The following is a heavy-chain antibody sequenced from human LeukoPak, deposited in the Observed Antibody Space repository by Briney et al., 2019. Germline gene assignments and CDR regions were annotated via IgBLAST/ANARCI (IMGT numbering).Heavy chain of an antibody. Sequence: GGSLRLSCAASGFTFSSYAMSWVRQAPGKGLEWVSGISGDGGSTYYADSVKGRFTISRDNSKNTLYLQMNSLRAEDTAVYYCAKSGYRTGYFDYWGQGTLVTVSS. CDR3: AKSGYRTGYFDY. CDR1: GFTFSSYA. CDR2: ISGDGGST. J-gene: IGHJ4*02. D-gene: IGHD2-8*02. V-gene: IGHV3-23*01.